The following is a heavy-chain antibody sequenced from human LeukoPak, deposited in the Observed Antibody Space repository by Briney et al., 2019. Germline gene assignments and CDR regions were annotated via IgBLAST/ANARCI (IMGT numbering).Heavy chain of an antibody. CDR2: IKQDGSEK. J-gene: IGHJ4*02. CDR3: ARARRGYSYGIFDY. Sequence: GGPLRLSCAASGFTFSSYWMSWVRQAPGKGLEWVANIKQDGSEKYYVDSVKGRFTISRDNAKNSLYLQMNSLRAEDTAVYYCARARRGYSYGIFDYWGQGTLVTVSS. D-gene: IGHD5-18*01. CDR1: GFTFSSYW. V-gene: IGHV3-7*01.